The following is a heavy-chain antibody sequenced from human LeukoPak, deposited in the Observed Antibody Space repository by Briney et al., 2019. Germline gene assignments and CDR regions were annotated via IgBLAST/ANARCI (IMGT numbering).Heavy chain of an antibody. D-gene: IGHD2-15*01. Sequence: GASVKVSCKASGYTFTGHYMHWVRQAPGQGLEWMGRINPNSGGTNYAQKFQGRVTMTRDTSISTAYMELSRLRSDDTAVYYCARVQCSGGSCYSGHWGQRTLVTVSS. CDR2: INPNSGGT. CDR1: GYTFTGHY. CDR3: ARVQCSGGSCYSGH. V-gene: IGHV1-2*06. J-gene: IGHJ4*02.